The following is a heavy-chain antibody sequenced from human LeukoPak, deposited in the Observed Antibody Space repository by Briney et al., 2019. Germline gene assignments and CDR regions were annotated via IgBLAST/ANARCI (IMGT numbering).Heavy chain of an antibody. Sequence: GGSLRLSCAASGFTFSDYYMSWVRQAPGKGLEWVSGIYSGGSTKYTDSVKGRFTISRDISENTVYLQMNSLRSEDSAVYYCARDLRVYYDGSGCFWGQGTLVTVSS. D-gene: IGHD3-22*01. CDR2: IYSGGST. CDR1: GFTFSDYY. J-gene: IGHJ4*02. CDR3: ARDLRVYYDGSGCF. V-gene: IGHV3-53*01.